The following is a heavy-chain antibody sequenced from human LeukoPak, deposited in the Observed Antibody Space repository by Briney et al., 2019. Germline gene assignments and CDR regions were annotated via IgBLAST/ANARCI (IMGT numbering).Heavy chain of an antibody. CDR2: IYSGGST. V-gene: IGHV3-66*01. D-gene: IGHD2-2*01. CDR3: ARDLAANCSSTSCYAYYYYGMDV. CDR1: GFTVSINY. Sequence: GGSLRLSCAASGFTVSINYMSWVRQAPGKGLEWVAVIYSGGSTYYADSLKGRFTISRDNSKNTLYLQMNSLRAEDTAVYYCARDLAANCSSTSCYAYYYYGMDVWGQGTTVTVSS. J-gene: IGHJ6*02.